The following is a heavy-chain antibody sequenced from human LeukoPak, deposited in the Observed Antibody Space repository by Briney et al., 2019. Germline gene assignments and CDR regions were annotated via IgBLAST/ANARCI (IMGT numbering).Heavy chain of an antibody. CDR1: GFTLSSYS. J-gene: IGHJ4*02. D-gene: IGHD6-6*01. Sequence: PGGSLGLSCAASGFTLSSYSMNWVRQAPGKGLEWVSYISSSSTHIYYADSVKGRFTISRDNARNSPYLQMNSLRAEDTAIYYCARSEHSSSSFDYWGQGTLVTVSS. V-gene: IGHV3-21*01. CDR3: ARSEHSSSSFDY. CDR2: ISSSSTHI.